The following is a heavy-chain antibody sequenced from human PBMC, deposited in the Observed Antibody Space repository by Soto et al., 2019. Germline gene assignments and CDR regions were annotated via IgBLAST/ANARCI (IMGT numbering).Heavy chain of an antibody. CDR2: IRSKAYGGTA. V-gene: IGHV3-49*04. D-gene: IGHD3-9*01. CDR1: GFSFGDYV. CDR3: PRDILTGYYSPPQDY. J-gene: IGHJ4*02. Sequence: SGGSLRLSCAASGFSFGDYVLSWVRQAPGRGLEWVGYIRSKAYGGTAEYAASVTGRFTISRDDSKSIAYLQMNSLKTEETAVYYCPRDILTGYYSPPQDYWGQGTLVTISS.